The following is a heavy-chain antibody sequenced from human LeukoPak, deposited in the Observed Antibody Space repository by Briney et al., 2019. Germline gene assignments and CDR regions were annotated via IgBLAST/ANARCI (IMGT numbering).Heavy chain of an antibody. D-gene: IGHD5-18*01. Sequence: SETLSLTCTVSGGSISSSSYYWGWIRQPPGKGLEWIGSIYYSGSTYYNPSLNSRVTISVDTSNNQFSLKLSSVTAADTAVYYCARCGGYSYGYPVYWGQGTLVTVSS. V-gene: IGHV4-39*07. J-gene: IGHJ4*02. CDR3: ARCGGYSYGYPVY. CDR1: GGSISSSSYY. CDR2: IYYSGST.